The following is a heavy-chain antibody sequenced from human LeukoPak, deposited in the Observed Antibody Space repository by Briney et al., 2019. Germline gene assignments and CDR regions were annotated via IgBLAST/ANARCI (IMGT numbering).Heavy chain of an antibody. D-gene: IGHD4-17*01. CDR2: IKQDGSEK. Sequence: GGSLSLSCAASGFTFSSYWMSWVRQAPGKGLEWVANIKQDGSEKYYVDSVKGRFTISRDNAKNSLYLQMNSLRAEDTAVYYCARVTTDYYYYMDVWGKGTTVTVSS. CDR1: GFTFSSYW. CDR3: ARVTTDYYYYMDV. V-gene: IGHV3-7*01. J-gene: IGHJ6*03.